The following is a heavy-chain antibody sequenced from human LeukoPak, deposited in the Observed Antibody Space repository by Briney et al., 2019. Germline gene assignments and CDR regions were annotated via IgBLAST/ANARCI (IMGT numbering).Heavy chain of an antibody. CDR2: IIPILGIA. Sequence: SVKVSCKASGGTFSSYAISWVRQAPGQGLEWMGRIIPILGIANYAQKFQGRVTITADKSTSTAYMELSSLRSEDTAVYYCAREVDRSFDWLPPDAFDMWGQGTMVTVSS. V-gene: IGHV1-69*04. D-gene: IGHD3-9*01. CDR1: GGTFSSYA. CDR3: AREVDRSFDWLPPDAFDM. J-gene: IGHJ3*02.